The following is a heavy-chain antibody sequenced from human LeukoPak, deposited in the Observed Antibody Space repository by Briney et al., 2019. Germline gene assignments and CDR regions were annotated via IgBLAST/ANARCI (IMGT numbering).Heavy chain of an antibody. J-gene: IGHJ4*02. CDR3: ARQAYCSGSSCNPFNY. V-gene: IGHV4-59*08. CDR1: GGSISSGF. D-gene: IGHD2-15*01. CDR2: IYYSGST. Sequence: SETLSLTCTVSGGSISSGFWSWIRQPPGKGLEWIGYIYYSGSTNYNPSLKSRVTISIDTSKSQFSLKLSSVTAADTAVYYCARQAYCSGSSCNPFNYWGQGTLVTVSS.